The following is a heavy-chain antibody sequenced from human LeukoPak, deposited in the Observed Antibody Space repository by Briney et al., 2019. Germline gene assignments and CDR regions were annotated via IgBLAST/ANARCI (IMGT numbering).Heavy chain of an antibody. J-gene: IGHJ4*02. Sequence: GSLRLSCAASGFTFSSYWMSWVRQAPGKGLEWVANIKQDGSEKYYVDSVKGRFTISRDNAKNSLYLQMNSLRAEDTAVYYCARGTAWGSSSYYFDYWGQGTLVTVSS. V-gene: IGHV3-7*01. CDR1: GFTFSSYW. CDR2: IKQDGSEK. CDR3: ARGTAWGSSSYYFDY. D-gene: IGHD6-6*01.